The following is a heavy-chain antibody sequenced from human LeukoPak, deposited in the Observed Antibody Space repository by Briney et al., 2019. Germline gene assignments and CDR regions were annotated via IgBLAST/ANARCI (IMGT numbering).Heavy chain of an antibody. V-gene: IGHV3-74*01. CDR3: ARGLGYCSSTSCYEEGTDY. Sequence: GGSLRLSCAASGFTFSSYWMHWVRQAPGKGLVWVSRINSDGSSTSYADSVKGRFTISRDNSKNTLYLQMNSLRAEDTAVYYCARGLGYCSSTSCYEEGTDYWGQGTLVTVSS. CDR1: GFTFSSYW. CDR2: INSDGSST. J-gene: IGHJ4*02. D-gene: IGHD2-2*01.